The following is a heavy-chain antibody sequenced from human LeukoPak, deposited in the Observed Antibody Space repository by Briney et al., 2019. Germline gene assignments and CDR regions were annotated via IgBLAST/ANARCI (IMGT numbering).Heavy chain of an antibody. Sequence: SETLSLTCAVYGGSFSGYYWSWIRQPPGKGLEWIGEINHSGSTNYNPSLKSRVTISVDTSKNQFSLKLSSVTAADTAVYYCAGGPDDYWGQGTLATVSS. CDR3: AGGPDDY. J-gene: IGHJ4*02. V-gene: IGHV4-34*01. CDR2: INHSGST. CDR1: GGSFSGYY.